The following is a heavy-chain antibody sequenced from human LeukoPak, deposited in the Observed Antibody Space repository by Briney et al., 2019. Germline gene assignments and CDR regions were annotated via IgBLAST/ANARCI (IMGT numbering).Heavy chain of an antibody. V-gene: IGHV3-30*18. CDR1: GFTFSSYG. J-gene: IGHJ4*02. CDR2: ISYDGSNK. Sequence: PGRSLRLSCAASGFTFSSYGMHWVRKAPGKGLEWVAVISYDGSNKYYADSVKGRFTISRDNTKNTLYLQMNSLRAEDTAVYYCAKGLSNSSWYDYWGQGTLVTVSS. D-gene: IGHD6-13*01. CDR3: AKGLSNSSWYDY.